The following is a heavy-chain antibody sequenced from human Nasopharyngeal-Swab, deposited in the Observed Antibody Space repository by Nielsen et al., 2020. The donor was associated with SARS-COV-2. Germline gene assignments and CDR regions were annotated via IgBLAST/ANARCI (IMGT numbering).Heavy chain of an antibody. D-gene: IGHD4-17*01. Sequence: ASVTVSCKASGYTFTGYYMHWVRQAPGQGLEWMGRINPNSGGTNYAQKFQGRVTMTRDTSISTAYMELSRLRSDDTAVYYCARSPYADPLGLVYWGQGTLVTVSS. V-gene: IGHV1-2*06. CDR2: INPNSGGT. CDR3: ARSPYADPLGLVY. CDR1: GYTFTGYY. J-gene: IGHJ4*02.